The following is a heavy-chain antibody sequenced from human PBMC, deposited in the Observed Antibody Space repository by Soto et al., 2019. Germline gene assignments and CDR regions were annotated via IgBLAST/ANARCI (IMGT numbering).Heavy chain of an antibody. D-gene: IGHD2-21*02. V-gene: IGHV4-30-4*01. CDR1: GGSISNGDFY. J-gene: IGHJ5*02. Sequence: QVHLQESGPGLVKPSQTLSLTCTVSGGSISNGDFYWNWIRQPPGKALEWIGFIYYSGTTYYNPSLKSRVAMSVDTSKNQVSLNLTSVTAADTAVYYCASLRCPSTHCDRWFDPWGQGTLVTVSS. CDR3: ASLRCPSTHCDRWFDP. CDR2: IYYSGTT.